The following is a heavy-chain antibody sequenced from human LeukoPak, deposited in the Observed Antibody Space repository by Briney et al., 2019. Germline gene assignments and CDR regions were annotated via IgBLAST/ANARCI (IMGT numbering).Heavy chain of an antibody. J-gene: IGHJ4*02. V-gene: IGHV4-61*02. D-gene: IGHD6-13*01. CDR1: GGSISSGSYY. CDR2: IYTSGST. CDR3: ASSSSWYDFHYFDY. Sequence: ASETLSLTCTVSGGSISSGSYYWSWIRQPAGKGLEWIGRIYTSGSTNYNPSLKSRVTISVDTSKNQFSLKLSSVTAADTAVYYCASSSSWYDFHYFDYWGQGTLVTVSS.